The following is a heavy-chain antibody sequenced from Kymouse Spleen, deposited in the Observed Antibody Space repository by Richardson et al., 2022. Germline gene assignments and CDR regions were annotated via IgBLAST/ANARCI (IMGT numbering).Heavy chain of an antibody. D-gene: IGHD1-7*01. V-gene: IGHV4-34*01. Sequence: QVQLQQWGAGLLKPSETLSLTCAVYGGSFSGYYWSWIRQPPGKGLEWIGEINHSGSTNYNPSLKSRVTISVDTSKNQFSLKLSSVTAADTAVYYCARSRGITGTTNWFDPWGQGTLVTVSS. CDR1: GGSFSGYY. CDR2: INHSGST. CDR3: ARSRGITGTTNWFDP. J-gene: IGHJ5*02.